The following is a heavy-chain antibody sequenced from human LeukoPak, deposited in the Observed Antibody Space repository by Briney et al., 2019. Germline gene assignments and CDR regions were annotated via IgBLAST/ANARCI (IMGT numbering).Heavy chain of an antibody. V-gene: IGHV5-51*01. D-gene: IGHD3-10*01. CDR1: GYSFTNYW. CDR3: ARHASLLWFGELPESGMDV. CDR2: IYRGDSDT. Sequence: GESLKISCEGSGYSFTNYWIGWVRQMPGKGLEWMGIIYRGDSDTRYSPSFQGQVTISADKSISTAYLQWSSLKASDTAMYYCARHASLLWFGELPESGMDVWGQGTTVTVSS. J-gene: IGHJ6*02.